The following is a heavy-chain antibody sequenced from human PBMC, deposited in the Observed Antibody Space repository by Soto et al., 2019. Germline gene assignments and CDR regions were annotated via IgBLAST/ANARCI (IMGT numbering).Heavy chain of an antibody. CDR2: IIPIFGTA. CDR3: ARYQKTESIAARLAYYYYGMDV. Sequence: SVKVSCKXSGGTFSSYAISWVRQAPGQGLEWMGGIIPIFGTANYAQKFQGRVTITADESTSTAYMELSSLRSEGTAVYYCARYQKTESIAARLAYYYYGMDVWGQGTTVTVSS. J-gene: IGHJ6*02. CDR1: GGTFSSYA. D-gene: IGHD6-6*01. V-gene: IGHV1-69*13.